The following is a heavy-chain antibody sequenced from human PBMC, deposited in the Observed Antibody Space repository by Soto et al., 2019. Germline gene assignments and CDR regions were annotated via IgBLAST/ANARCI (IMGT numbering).Heavy chain of an antibody. CDR2: IIPIFGTT. J-gene: IGHJ5*02. CDR3: AKDGGADGYFGNWLDP. V-gene: IGHV1-69*15. CDR1: GGTFSNYA. D-gene: IGHD5-12*01. Sequence: QVHLVQSGAEVKKPGSSVNVSCKASGGTFSNYAITWVRQAPGQGLEWVGRIIPIFGTTNVAQKFQGRVTIXADXPTTTAYMELSGLRSDDTAVYYCAKDGGADGYFGNWLDPWGQGTLVTVSS.